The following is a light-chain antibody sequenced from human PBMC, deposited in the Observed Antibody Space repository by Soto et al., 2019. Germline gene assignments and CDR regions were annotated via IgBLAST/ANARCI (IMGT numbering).Light chain of an antibody. J-gene: IGLJ1*01. V-gene: IGLV3-21*04. Sequence: SYELTQPPSVSVAPGKTARITCGGNNIGSKSEHWYQQKPGQAPVLVIYYDSDRPSGIPERFSGSNSGNTATLTISRVEAGDEADYYCQVWDSSSDLLFGTGTKLTVL. CDR2: YDS. CDR3: QVWDSSSDLL. CDR1: NIGSKS.